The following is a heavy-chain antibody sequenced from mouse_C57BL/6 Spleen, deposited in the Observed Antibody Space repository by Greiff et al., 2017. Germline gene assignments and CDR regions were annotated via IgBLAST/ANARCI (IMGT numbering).Heavy chain of an antibody. CDR2: ISDGGSYT. Sequence: EVKLVESGGGLVKPGGSLKLSCAASGFTFSSYAMSWVRQTPEKRLEWVATISDGGSYTYYPDNVKGRFTISRDNAKNNLYLQMSHLKSEDTAMYYCARDGSSYAWMDYWGQGTSVTVSS. CDR3: ARDGSSYAWMDY. V-gene: IGHV5-4*01. J-gene: IGHJ4*01. D-gene: IGHD1-1*01. CDR1: GFTFSSYA.